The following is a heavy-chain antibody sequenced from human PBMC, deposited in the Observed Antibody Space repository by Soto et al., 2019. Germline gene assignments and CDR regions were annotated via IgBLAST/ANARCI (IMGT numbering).Heavy chain of an antibody. J-gene: IGHJ4*02. CDR1: GGSFSGYY. Sequence: PWETLSLTCGVYGGSFSGYYWSWIRQPPGKGLEWIGEINHSGSTNYNPSLKSRVTISVDTSKNQFSLKLSSVTAADTAVYYCARAHVDIVATITGYFDYWGQGTLVTVSS. D-gene: IGHD5-12*01. CDR2: INHSGST. CDR3: ARAHVDIVATITGYFDY. V-gene: IGHV4-34*01.